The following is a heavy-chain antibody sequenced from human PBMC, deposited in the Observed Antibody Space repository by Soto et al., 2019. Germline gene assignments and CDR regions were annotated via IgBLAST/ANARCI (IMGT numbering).Heavy chain of an antibody. D-gene: IGHD1-26*01. Sequence: QVQLVESGGGVVQPGRSLRLSCAVSGITFSSYAMHWVRQAPDKELEWVAVISYDGSKKYYGDSVKGRFTISRDNSKNTLYLQMNSLRAEDTAVYYCARGTSGNYYGLVDYWGQGTLVTVSS. CDR1: GITFSSYA. CDR3: ARGTSGNYYGLVDY. J-gene: IGHJ4*02. CDR2: ISYDGSKK. V-gene: IGHV3-30-3*01.